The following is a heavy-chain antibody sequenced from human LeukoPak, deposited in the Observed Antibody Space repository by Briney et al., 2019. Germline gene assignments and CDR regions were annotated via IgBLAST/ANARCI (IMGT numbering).Heavy chain of an antibody. Sequence: SETLSLTCTVSGGSISSGSYYWRWIRQPAGRGLEWIGRIYTSGSTNYNPSLKSRVTISVDTSKNQFSLKPSSVTAADTAVHYCASSHYDSSGFDYWGQGTLVTVSS. CDR3: ASSHYDSSGFDY. CDR1: GGSISSGSYY. CDR2: IYTSGST. V-gene: IGHV4-61*02. J-gene: IGHJ4*02. D-gene: IGHD3-22*01.